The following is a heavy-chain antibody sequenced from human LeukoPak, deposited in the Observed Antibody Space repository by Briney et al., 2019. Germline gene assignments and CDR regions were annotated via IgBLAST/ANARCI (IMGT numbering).Heavy chain of an antibody. D-gene: IGHD4-11*01. V-gene: IGHV4-30-2*06. J-gene: IGHJ4*02. CDR2: IYHSTNT. CDR3: AGGIGTTVRGYFDF. CDR1: SGSIMNTDLY. Sequence: TLSLTCTVSSGSIMNTDLYWSWIRQSPGKGLEWIGYIYHSTNTYYNPSLNSRVTMSVDSSKNQFSLRLTSVTAADTAVYYCAGGIGTTVRGYFDFWGQGTQVTVSS.